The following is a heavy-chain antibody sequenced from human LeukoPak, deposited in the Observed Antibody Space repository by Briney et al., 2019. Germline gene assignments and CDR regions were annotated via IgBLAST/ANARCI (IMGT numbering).Heavy chain of an antibody. Sequence: GGSLRLSCVASGFYFSAYLMSWVRQAPGKGLEWVANIKQDGGQEFYVDSVKGRFTISRDNGNNSLYLHMSRLRVEDTAVYYCARDLKGFNLWGQGALVTASS. CDR1: GFYFSAYL. CDR3: ARDLKGFNL. V-gene: IGHV3-7*04. CDR2: IKQDGGQE. J-gene: IGHJ5*02.